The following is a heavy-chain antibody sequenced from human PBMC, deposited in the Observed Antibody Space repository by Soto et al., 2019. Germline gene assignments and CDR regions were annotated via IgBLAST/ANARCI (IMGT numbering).Heavy chain of an antibody. CDR2: ISYDGSNK. CDR3: AKDGTGRAAAGTDYYDGMDV. CDR1: GFTFSSYG. Sequence: QPGGSLRLFCAASGFTFSSYGMHWVRQAPGKGLEWVAVISYDGSNKYFADSVKGRFTISRDNSKNTLYLQMSSLRAEDTAVYYCAKDGTGRAAAGTDYYDGMDVWGQGTTVTVS. V-gene: IGHV3-30*18. J-gene: IGHJ6*02. D-gene: IGHD6-13*01.